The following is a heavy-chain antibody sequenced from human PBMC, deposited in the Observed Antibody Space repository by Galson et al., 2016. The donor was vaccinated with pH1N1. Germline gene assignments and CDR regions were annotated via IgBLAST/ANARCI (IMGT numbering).Heavy chain of an antibody. CDR2: INPNSGGT. CDR3: ATDIVSTTETDY. D-gene: IGHD5-12*01. Sequence: SVKVSCKASGYTFTGYYMHWVRQAPGQGLEWMGRINPNSGGTNYAQKFQGRVTMTTDTSTSTAYMELRSLRSDDTAIYYCATDIVSTTETDYWGQGTLLTVSS. CDR1: GYTFTGYY. V-gene: IGHV1-2*06. J-gene: IGHJ4*02.